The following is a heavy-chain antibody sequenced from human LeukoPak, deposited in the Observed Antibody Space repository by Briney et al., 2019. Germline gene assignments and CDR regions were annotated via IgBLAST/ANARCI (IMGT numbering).Heavy chain of an antibody. Sequence: SETLSLTCTVSGGSISSSSYYWGWVRQPPGKGLEWIGSMYYSGSTYYNASLKSRVTISVDTSKNQFSLKLSSVTAADTAVYYCATRRITMVRGVITNDAFDIWGQGTMVTVSS. D-gene: IGHD3-10*01. CDR2: MYYSGST. V-gene: IGHV4-39*01. CDR1: GGSISSSSYY. CDR3: ATRRITMVRGVITNDAFDI. J-gene: IGHJ3*02.